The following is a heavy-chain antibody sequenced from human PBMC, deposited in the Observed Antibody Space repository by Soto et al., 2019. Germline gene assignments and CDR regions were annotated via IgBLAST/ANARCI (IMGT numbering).Heavy chain of an antibody. CDR2: ISWDGGTT. CDR1: GFTFEDYT. D-gene: IGHD3-16*01. CDR3: AKDGSQKDDDGNWLGS. J-gene: IGHJ5*01. Sequence: EVQLVESGGDVVQPGGSLRLSCAASGFTFEDYTIRWVRQAPGKALEWVSLISWDGGTTYYTHSVKGRFTISRDNSKNSLYLQMNSLRPEDTALYYCAKDGSQKDDDGNWLGSWGQGTLVTVSS. V-gene: IGHV3-43*01.